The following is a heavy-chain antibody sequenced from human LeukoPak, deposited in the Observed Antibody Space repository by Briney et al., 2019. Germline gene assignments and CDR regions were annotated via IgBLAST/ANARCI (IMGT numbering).Heavy chain of an antibody. J-gene: IGHJ5*02. V-gene: IGHV3-74*01. CDR3: ARRGPLLIWGPKNTWFDP. CDR1: GFTFSSYW. CDR2: INSDGRST. Sequence: GGSLRLSCAASGFTFSSYWMHWVRQAPGKGLGWVSRINSDGRSTSYSDSVKGRFTISIDNAKNTLYLQMNSLRAEDTAVYYCARRGPLLIWGPKNTWFDPWGQGTLVTVSS. D-gene: IGHD3-16*01.